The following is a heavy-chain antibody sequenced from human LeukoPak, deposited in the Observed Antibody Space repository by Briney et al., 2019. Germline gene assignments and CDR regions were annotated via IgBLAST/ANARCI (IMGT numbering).Heavy chain of an antibody. CDR1: GFTFDDYA. CDR3: AKAAGIQLWSTYYFDS. V-gene: IGHV3-9*01. CDR2: ISWNSGSI. J-gene: IGHJ4*02. D-gene: IGHD5-18*01. Sequence: GGSLRLSCAASGFTFDDYAMHWVRQAPGKGLEWVSGISWNSGSIGYADSVKGRFTISRDNAKSSLYLQMNSLRAEDTALYYCAKAAGIQLWSTYYFDSWGPGTLVTVSS.